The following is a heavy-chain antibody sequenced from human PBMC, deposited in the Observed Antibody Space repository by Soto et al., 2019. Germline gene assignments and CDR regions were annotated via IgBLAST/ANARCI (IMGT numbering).Heavy chain of an antibody. CDR1: GYSFTSYW. CDR2: IYPGDSDT. D-gene: IGHD3-22*01. V-gene: IGHV5-51*01. J-gene: IGHJ6*02. Sequence: PGESLKISCKGSGYSFTSYWIGWVRQMPGKGLEWMGIIYPGDSDTRYSPSFQGQVTIPADKSISTAYLQWSSLKASDTAMYYCARVSSSGYPPYYYYYGMDVWGQGTTVTVSS. CDR3: ARVSSSGYPPYYYYYGMDV.